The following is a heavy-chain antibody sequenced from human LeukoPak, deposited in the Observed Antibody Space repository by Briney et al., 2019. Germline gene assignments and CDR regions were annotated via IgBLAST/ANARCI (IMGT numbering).Heavy chain of an antibody. J-gene: IGHJ4*02. CDR2: IIPIFGTA. CDR1: GGTFSSYA. Sequence: SVKVSCKASGGTFSSYAISWVRQAPGQGLEWMGGIIPIFGTANYAQKFQGRVTITADKSTSTAYMELSSLRSEDTAVYYCATFSGYSGYDPFDYWGQGTLVTVSS. V-gene: IGHV1-69*06. D-gene: IGHD5-12*01. CDR3: ATFSGYSGYDPFDY.